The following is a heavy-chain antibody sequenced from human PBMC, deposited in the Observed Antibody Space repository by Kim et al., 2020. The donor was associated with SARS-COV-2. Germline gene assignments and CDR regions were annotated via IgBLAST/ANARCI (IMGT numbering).Heavy chain of an antibody. V-gene: IGHV3-23*01. Sequence: DPVKGRFTIARDNSKNTLYLQMNSLRAEDTAVYYCAKEGRAYSSSWRFDYWGQGTLVTVSS. J-gene: IGHJ4*02. CDR3: AKEGRAYSSSWRFDY. D-gene: IGHD6-13*01.